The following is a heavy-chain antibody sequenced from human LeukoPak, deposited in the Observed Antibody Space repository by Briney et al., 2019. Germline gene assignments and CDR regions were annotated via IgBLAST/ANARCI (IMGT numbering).Heavy chain of an antibody. J-gene: IGHJ5*02. V-gene: IGHV1-69*01. CDR2: IIPIFGTA. Sequence: GASVKVSCKASGGPFSSYAISWVREAPGQGLGWWGGIIPIFGTANYAQKFQGRVTITADESTSTAYMELSSLRSEDTAVYYCAREPLDGSGSYPLDPWGQGTLVTVSS. CDR3: AREPLDGSGSYPLDP. CDR1: GGPFSSYA. D-gene: IGHD3-10*01.